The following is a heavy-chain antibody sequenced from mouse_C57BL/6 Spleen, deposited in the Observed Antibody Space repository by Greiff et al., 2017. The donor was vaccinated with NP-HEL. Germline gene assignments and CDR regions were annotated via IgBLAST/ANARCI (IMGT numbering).Heavy chain of an antibody. V-gene: IGHV5-6*01. CDR2: ISSGGSYT. J-gene: IGHJ2*01. Sequence: EVHLVESGGDLVKPGGSLKLSCAASGFTFSSYGMSWVRQTPDKRLEWVATISSGGSYTYYPDSVKGRFTISRDNAKNTLYLQMSSLKSEDTAMYYCARRGYGSSWGYYFDYWGQGTTLTVSS. CDR3: ARRGYGSSWGYYFDY. CDR1: GFTFSSYG. D-gene: IGHD1-1*01.